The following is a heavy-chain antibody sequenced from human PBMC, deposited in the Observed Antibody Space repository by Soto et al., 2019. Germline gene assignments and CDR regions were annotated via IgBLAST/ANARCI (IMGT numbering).Heavy chain of an antibody. V-gene: IGHV3-13*05. J-gene: IGHJ6*02. Sequence: EVQLVESGGGLVQPGGSLRLSCEASGFTFRNYDMHWVRQGTGKGLEWVSGISAAGDPDYADSVEGRFTISRENAQNSFFLQMNSLRVVDTAVYYCARTDRDFYGLDVWGQRTTVIVSS. CDR3: ARTDRDFYGLDV. CDR2: ISAAGDP. CDR1: GFTFRNYD.